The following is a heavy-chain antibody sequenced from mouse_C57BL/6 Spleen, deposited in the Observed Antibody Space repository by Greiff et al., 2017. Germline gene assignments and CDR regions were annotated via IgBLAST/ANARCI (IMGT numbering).Heavy chain of an antibody. Sequence: VQLQQSDAELVKPGASVKISCKVSGYTFTDHTIHWMKQRPEQGLEWIGYIYPRDGSTKYNEKFKGKATLTADKSSSTAYMQLNSLTSEDSAVYFCAAIYYYGSSYVGYFDYWGQGTTLTVSS. CDR3: AAIYYYGSSYVGYFDY. V-gene: IGHV1-78*01. CDR2: IYPRDGST. D-gene: IGHD1-1*01. J-gene: IGHJ2*01. CDR1: GYTFTDHT.